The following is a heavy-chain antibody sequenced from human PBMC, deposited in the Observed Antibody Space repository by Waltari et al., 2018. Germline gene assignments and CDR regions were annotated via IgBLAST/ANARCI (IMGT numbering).Heavy chain of an antibody. D-gene: IGHD3-3*01. CDR1: GYPITELS. Sequence: QVQLVQSGAEVKKPGASGKVSCKVSGYPITELSMHWGRQAPGKGLEWMGGFDPEDGETIYAQKFQGRVTMTEDTSTDTAYMELSSLRSEDTAVYYCATDYDRSGAFDIWGQGTMVTVSS. CDR3: ATDYDRSGAFDI. J-gene: IGHJ3*02. V-gene: IGHV1-24*01. CDR2: FDPEDGET.